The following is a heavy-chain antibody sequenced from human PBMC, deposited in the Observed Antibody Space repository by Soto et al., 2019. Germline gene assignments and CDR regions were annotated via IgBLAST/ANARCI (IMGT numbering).Heavy chain of an antibody. D-gene: IGHD3-3*01. J-gene: IGHJ4*02. CDR1: GLSLSNARMG. CDR2: LFSNDEK. CDR3: ARFVLYYDFWSGYFDY. Sequence: QATLKESGPVLVKPTETLTLTCTVSGLSLSNARMGVSWFRQPPGKAPEWLAHLFSNDEKSYSTSLKSRLTIPKDTSKSQVVLTMTNMDPVDTATYYCARFVLYYDFWSGYFDYWGQGTLVTVSS. V-gene: IGHV2-26*01.